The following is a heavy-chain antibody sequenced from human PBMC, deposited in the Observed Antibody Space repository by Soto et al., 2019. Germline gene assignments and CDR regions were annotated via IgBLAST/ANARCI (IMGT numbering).Heavy chain of an antibody. CDR2: ISGSGGNST. CDR1: GFTFSTYA. CDR3: AKGGGSCCFDC. D-gene: IGHD2-15*01. J-gene: IGHJ4*02. V-gene: IGHV3-23*01. Sequence: EVQLLESGGGLVQPGGSLRLSCAASGFTFSTYAMSWVRQAPGKGLEWVSAISGSGGNSTFYGDSVKGRFTISRDNSKNTLYLEMSSLGAEDTGVYYCAKGGGSCCFDCWGQGTLVTVSS.